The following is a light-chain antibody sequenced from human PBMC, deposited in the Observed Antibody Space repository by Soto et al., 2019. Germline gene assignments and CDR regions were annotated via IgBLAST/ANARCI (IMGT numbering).Light chain of an antibody. CDR1: QGISSY. V-gene: IGKV1-8*01. CDR2: AAS. CDR3: QQYYSYPWT. J-gene: IGKJ1*01. Sequence: AIRMTQSPSSLSASTGDRVTITCRASQGISSYLAWYQQKPGKAPKLLIYAASTLQSGVPSRFSGSGFGTDFTLTISCLQSEDFATYYFQQYYSYPWTFGQGTKVDIK.